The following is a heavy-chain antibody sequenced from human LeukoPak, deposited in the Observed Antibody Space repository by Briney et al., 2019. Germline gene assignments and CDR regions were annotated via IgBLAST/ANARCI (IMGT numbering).Heavy chain of an antibody. CDR3: ARAADYYDSSGYRTTADY. Sequence: SETLSLTCTVSGGSISSYYWSWIRQPAGKGLEWIGRIYTSGSTNYNPSLKSRVTMSVDTSKNQFSLKLSSVTVADTAVYYCARAADYYDSSGYRTTADYWGQGTLVTVSS. CDR2: IYTSGST. CDR1: GGSISSYY. V-gene: IGHV4-4*07. J-gene: IGHJ4*02. D-gene: IGHD3-22*01.